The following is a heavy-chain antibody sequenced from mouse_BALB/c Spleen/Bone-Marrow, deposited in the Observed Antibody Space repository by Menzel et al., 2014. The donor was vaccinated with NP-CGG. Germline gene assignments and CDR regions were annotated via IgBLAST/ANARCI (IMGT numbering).Heavy chain of an antibody. J-gene: IGHJ2*01. V-gene: IGHV5-6-4*01. CDR2: ISGGGSYT. D-gene: IGHD2-3*01. CDR3: SKVEGYDTPYYFDL. Sequence: EVMLVESGGNLVKSGGSLKLSCAASGLTFSSYGMSWVRQTPEKRLEWVATISGGGSYTFYPDSVKGRFTISRDNAKNTLYLQMSSLKSEGTAVYYCSKVEGYDTPYYFDLWGQGPTLTVPT. CDR1: GLTFSSYG.